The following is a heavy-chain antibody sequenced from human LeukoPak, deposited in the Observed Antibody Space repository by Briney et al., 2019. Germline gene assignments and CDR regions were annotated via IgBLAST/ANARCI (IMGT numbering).Heavy chain of an antibody. D-gene: IGHD3-22*01. V-gene: IGHV3-7*05. CDR2: IKQDGSKE. CDR1: GFTFSTSW. Sequence: GGSLRHSCAASGFTFSTSWMSWVRQAPGKGLEWVANIKQDGSKESYVDSVKGRFTISRDNAKNSLYLQMNSLRAEDTAVYYCARGERLYFWGQGALVTVSS. J-gene: IGHJ4*02. CDR3: ARGERLYF.